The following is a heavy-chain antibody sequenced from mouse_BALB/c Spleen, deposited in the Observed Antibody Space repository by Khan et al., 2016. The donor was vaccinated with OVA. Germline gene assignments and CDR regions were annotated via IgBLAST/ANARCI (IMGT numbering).Heavy chain of an antibody. CDR1: GYTFTSFY. D-gene: IGHD2-1*01. V-gene: IGHV1S81*02. CDR2: INPSNGDT. J-gene: IGHJ3*01. Sequence: QVQLQQSRAELVKPGASVKISCKASGYTFTSFYMYWVKQRPGQGLEWIGGINPSNGDTHFYEKFKSKATLTVDKSSTTAYMQFSSLTSEDSAVYYCARSGYGNPFAYWGQGTLVTVSA. CDR3: ARSGYGNPFAY.